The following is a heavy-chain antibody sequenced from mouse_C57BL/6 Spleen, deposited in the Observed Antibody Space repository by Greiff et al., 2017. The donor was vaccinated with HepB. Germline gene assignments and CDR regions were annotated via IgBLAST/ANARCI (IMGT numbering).Heavy chain of an antibody. CDR2: IHPNSGST. Sequence: QVQLKQPGAELVKPGASVKLSCKASGYTFTSYWMHWVKQRPGQGLEWIGMIHPNSGSTNYNEKFKSKATLTVDKSSSTAYMQLSSLTSEDSAVYYCAREIYYDYDSFAYWGQGTLVTVSA. CDR3: AREIYYDYDSFAY. V-gene: IGHV1-64*01. J-gene: IGHJ3*01. CDR1: GYTFTSYW. D-gene: IGHD2-4*01.